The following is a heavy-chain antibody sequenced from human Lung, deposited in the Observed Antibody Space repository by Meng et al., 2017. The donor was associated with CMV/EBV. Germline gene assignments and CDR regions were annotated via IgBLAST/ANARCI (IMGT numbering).Heavy chain of an antibody. CDR2: ISWDGGST. Sequence: GEXXTISCAASGFTFDDHAMHWVRQAPGKGLEWISLISWDGGSTYYADSVKGRFTTSRDNSENSLYLQINSLRVEDTAVYYCAKATVSAAGFPHMDVWGQGXTVTVSS. V-gene: IGHV3-43D*03. D-gene: IGHD6-13*01. CDR1: GFTFDDHA. CDR3: AKATVSAAGFPHMDV. J-gene: IGHJ6*02.